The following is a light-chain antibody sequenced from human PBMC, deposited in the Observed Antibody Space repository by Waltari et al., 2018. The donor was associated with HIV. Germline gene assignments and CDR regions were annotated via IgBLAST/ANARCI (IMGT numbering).Light chain of an antibody. CDR1: QSVGTN. J-gene: IGKJ1*01. V-gene: IGKV3-15*01. CDR2: GXX. Sequence: EMVXTQSPXXXSVSPGGXATPPCXASQSVGTNLAWYQQRPGQAPRLLIYGXXXXXTXXPARFSXSGSGTDFTLTINSLQSXDXAVYYCQQYNNWPPWTFGQGTKVEI. CDR3: QQYNNWPPWT.